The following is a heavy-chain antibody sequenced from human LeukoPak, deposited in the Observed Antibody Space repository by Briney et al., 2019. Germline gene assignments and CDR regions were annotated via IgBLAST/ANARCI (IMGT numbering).Heavy chain of an antibody. CDR1: GFTFDDYA. CDR2: ISWDGGST. D-gene: IGHD3-22*01. Sequence: GGSLRLSCAASGFTFDDYAMHWVRQAPGKGLEWVSLISWDGGSTYYADSVKGRFTISRDNSKNSLYLQMNSLRAEDTAVYYCARDWYYYDSSGYYYTSFDYWGQGTLVTVSS. J-gene: IGHJ4*02. V-gene: IGHV3-43D*03. CDR3: ARDWYYYDSSGYYYTSFDY.